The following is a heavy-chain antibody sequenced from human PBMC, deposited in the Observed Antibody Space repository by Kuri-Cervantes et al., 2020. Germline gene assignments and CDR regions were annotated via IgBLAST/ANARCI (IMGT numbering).Heavy chain of an antibody. V-gene: IGHV3-30-3*01. CDR2: VSYDGSNK. J-gene: IGHJ4*02. D-gene: IGHD1-26*01. CDR3: AKVRSYSKGAYFDL. Sequence: GGSLRLSCAASGFTFSMFAIHWVRQTPGKGLEWVAVVSYDGSNKYYADSVKDRFTISRDNSKNTLFLQMNSLRVEDTAIYYCAKVRSYSKGAYFDLWGQGTLVTVSS. CDR1: GFTFSMFA.